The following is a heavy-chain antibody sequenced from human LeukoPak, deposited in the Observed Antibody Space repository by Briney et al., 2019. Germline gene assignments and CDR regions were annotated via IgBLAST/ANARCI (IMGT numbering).Heavy chain of an antibody. CDR2: IINSRGST. Sequence: GGSLRLSCAASGFSFSSNAMIWVRQAPGKGLEWVSAIINSRGSTHYADAVKGRFTISRDNSKNMLYLQMNSLRAEDTALYYCAKDIYGDYGGLDYWGQGTLVTVSS. V-gene: IGHV3-23*01. CDR3: AKDIYGDYGGLDY. CDR1: GFSFSSNA. D-gene: IGHD4-17*01. J-gene: IGHJ4*02.